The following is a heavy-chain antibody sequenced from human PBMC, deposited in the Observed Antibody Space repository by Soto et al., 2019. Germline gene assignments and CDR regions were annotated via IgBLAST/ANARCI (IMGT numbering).Heavy chain of an antibody. CDR2: IIPILGIA. CDR1: GGTFSSYT. D-gene: IGHD1-26*01. Sequence: QVQLVQSGAEVKKPGSSVKVSCKASGGTFSSYTISWVRQAPGQGLEWMGRIIPILGIANYAQKFQGRVTITADKSTGTAYRGRSSLRSEETAVYYWARRQVDFTIAFVIWGQGTMVTVSS. V-gene: IGHV1-69*02. CDR3: ARRQVDFTIAFVI. J-gene: IGHJ3*02.